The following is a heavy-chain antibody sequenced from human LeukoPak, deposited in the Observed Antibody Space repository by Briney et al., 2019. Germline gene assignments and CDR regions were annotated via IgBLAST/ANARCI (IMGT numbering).Heavy chain of an antibody. Sequence: PGGSLRLSCAASGFTFSEYYINWIRQAPGKGLEWVSQISSSGRLMQYADSVRGRFTITRDNAQNFMSLQMNNLKPEDTAVYYCARDTNNGLDVWGRGTTVTVS. CDR1: GFTFSEYY. J-gene: IGHJ6*02. CDR2: ISSSGRLM. CDR3: ARDTNNGLDV. V-gene: IGHV3-11*01. D-gene: IGHD1-20*01.